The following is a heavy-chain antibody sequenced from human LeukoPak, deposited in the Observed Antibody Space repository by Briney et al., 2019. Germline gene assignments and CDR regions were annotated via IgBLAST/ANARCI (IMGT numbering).Heavy chain of an antibody. D-gene: IGHD5-24*01. Sequence: GGSLRLSFAASGFTLSDAYMTWVRQTPGKGLEWVGRIPSKGDGGTTHYAAPVKGRFIISRDDSKGTLYLQLNSLRTDDTAVYYCLAQYYFDYWGRGTLVTVSS. CDR3: LAQYYFDY. CDR2: IPSKGDGGTT. J-gene: IGHJ4*02. CDR1: GFTLSDAY. V-gene: IGHV3-15*01.